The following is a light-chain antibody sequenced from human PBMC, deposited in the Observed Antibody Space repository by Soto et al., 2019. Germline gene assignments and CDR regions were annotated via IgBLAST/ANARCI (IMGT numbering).Light chain of an antibody. CDR1: SSDVGDYNL. Sequence: QSALNQPASVSGSPGQSITIYCTGTSSDVGDYNLVSWYQQHPGKAPKLMIYEGNKRPSGVSNRFSGSKAGNTASLTISGLQAEDEADYYCCSFAGSSTWVFGGGTKLTVL. J-gene: IGLJ3*02. CDR3: CSFAGSSTWV. CDR2: EGN. V-gene: IGLV2-23*01.